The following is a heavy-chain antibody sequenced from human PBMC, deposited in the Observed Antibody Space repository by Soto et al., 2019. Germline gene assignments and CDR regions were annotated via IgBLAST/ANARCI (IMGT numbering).Heavy chain of an antibody. CDR2: IKQDGSQK. Sequence: GGSLRLSCAASGLTFSSYWMSRVRQAPGKGLEWVANIKQDGSQKYYVDSVKGRFTISRDNAKNSLYLQMNSLRVEDTAVYYCASAYYYDSSGYSPGGYWGQGTLVTVSS. J-gene: IGHJ4*02. V-gene: IGHV3-7*01. CDR3: ASAYYYDSSGYSPGGY. D-gene: IGHD3-22*01. CDR1: GLTFSSYW.